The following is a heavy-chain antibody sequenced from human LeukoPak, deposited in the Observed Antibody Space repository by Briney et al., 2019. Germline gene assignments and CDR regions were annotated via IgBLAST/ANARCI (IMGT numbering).Heavy chain of an antibody. J-gene: IGHJ6*03. Sequence: ASVKVSCKASGYTFTSYDINWVRQATGQGLEWMGWMNPNSGNTGYAQKFQGRVTMTRNTSISTAYMELSSLRFEDTAVYYCARGLGAARTYYYYYMDVWGKGTTVTVSS. CDR1: GYTFTSYD. D-gene: IGHD6-6*01. CDR2: MNPNSGNT. CDR3: ARGLGAARTYYYYYMDV. V-gene: IGHV1-8*01.